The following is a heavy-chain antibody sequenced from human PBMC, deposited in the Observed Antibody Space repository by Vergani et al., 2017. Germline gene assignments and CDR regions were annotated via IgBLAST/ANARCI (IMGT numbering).Heavy chain of an antibody. CDR2: IHTSGST. Sequence: QVQLQESGPGLVKPSQTLSLTCTVSGGSINSHNYYWSWIRQPAGKGLEWIGRIHTSGSTNYNPSLKSRVTMSEDTSKNQFSLNLTSVTAADATVYFCAGGSCVGGSSYKPCFDYWGQGILVTVSS. V-gene: IGHV4-61*02. D-gene: IGHD2-15*01. CDR1: GGSINSHNYY. CDR3: AGGSCVGGSSYKPCFDY. J-gene: IGHJ4*02.